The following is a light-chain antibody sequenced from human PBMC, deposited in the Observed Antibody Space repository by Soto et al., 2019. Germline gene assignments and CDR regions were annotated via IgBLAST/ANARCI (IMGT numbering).Light chain of an antibody. Sequence: DIQMTQSPSSVSASVGDRVTITCRASQGINTWLAWYQQKPGKAPSLLIYAASTLQSGVPSRFSGSGSGTDFTLTISSLQPEDFATYYCQQADSFPYTFGQGTNLEIK. CDR1: QGINTW. CDR3: QQADSFPYT. CDR2: AAS. J-gene: IGKJ2*01. V-gene: IGKV1-12*01.